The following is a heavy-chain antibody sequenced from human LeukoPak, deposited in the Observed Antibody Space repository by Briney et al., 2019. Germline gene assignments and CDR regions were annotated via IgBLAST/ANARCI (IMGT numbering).Heavy chain of an antibody. CDR2: ISGSGGST. CDR1: GFTFSSYA. D-gene: IGHD6-19*01. Sequence: TGGSLRLSCAASGFTFSSYAMSWVRQAPGKGLEWVSAISGSGGSTYYADSVKGRFTISRDNSKNTLYLQMNSLRAEDTAVYYCAKEGGWYPTTPNLDYWGQGTLVTVSS. CDR3: AKEGGWYPTTPNLDY. J-gene: IGHJ4*02. V-gene: IGHV3-23*01.